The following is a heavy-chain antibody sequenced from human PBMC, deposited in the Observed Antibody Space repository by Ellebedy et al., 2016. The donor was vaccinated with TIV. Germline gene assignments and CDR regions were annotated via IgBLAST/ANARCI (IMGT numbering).Heavy chain of an antibody. CDR1: GYTFTGYY. Sequence: SVKVSXKASGYTFTGYYMHWVRQAPGQGLEWMGWIIPIFGTANYAQKFQGRVTITADESTSTAYMELSSLRSEDTAVYYCAREPPSGGSYFGFDYWGQGTLVTVSS. D-gene: IGHD1-26*01. CDR2: IIPIFGTA. V-gene: IGHV1-69*13. J-gene: IGHJ4*02. CDR3: AREPPSGGSYFGFDY.